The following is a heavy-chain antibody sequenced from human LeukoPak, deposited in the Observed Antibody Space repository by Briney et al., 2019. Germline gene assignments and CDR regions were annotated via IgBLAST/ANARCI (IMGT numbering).Heavy chain of an antibody. D-gene: IGHD2-2*02. CDR3: ARGVVPAAIVENWFDP. CDR1: GYTFTGYY. CDR2: INPNSGGT. J-gene: IGHJ5*02. V-gene: IGHV1-2*02. Sequence: ASVKVSCKASGYTFTGYYMHWVRQAPGQGLEWMGWINPNSGGTNYAQKFQGRVTMTRDTSISTAYMELSRLRSDDTAVYYCARGVVPAAIVENWFDPWGQGTLVTVSS.